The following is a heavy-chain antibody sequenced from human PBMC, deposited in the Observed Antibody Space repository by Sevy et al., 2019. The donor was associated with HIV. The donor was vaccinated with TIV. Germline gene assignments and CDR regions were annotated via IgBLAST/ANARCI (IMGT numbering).Heavy chain of an antibody. CDR1: GGSISSSSYY. J-gene: IGHJ2*01. D-gene: IGHD3-22*01. Sequence: SETLSLTCTVSGGSISSSSYYWGWIRQPPGKGLEWIGNIYYSRSTYYNPSLKSRVTISVDTSKNQFSLRLSSVTAADTAVYYCARATYYYDSSGYPLDWYFDLWGRGTLVTVSS. CDR2: IYYSRST. CDR3: ARATYYYDSSGYPLDWYFDL. V-gene: IGHV4-39*01.